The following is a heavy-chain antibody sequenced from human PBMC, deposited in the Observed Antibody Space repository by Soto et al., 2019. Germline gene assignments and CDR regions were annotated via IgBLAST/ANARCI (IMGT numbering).Heavy chain of an antibody. J-gene: IGHJ4*02. V-gene: IGHV3-74*01. CDR2: ISTDGSST. CDR3: ARATGSNHPFDY. CDR1: GFTFSTYW. D-gene: IGHD2-2*01. Sequence: EVQLVESGGGLVQPGGSLRLSCAATGFTFSTYWMHWVRQGPGKGLVWVSRISTDGSSTTYADSVKGRFTISRDNAKNTLYLQMTSVRAEDTAVYYCARATGSNHPFDYWGQGALVTVSS.